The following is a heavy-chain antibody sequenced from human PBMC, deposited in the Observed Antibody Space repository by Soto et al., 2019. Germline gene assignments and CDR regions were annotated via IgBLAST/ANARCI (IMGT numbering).Heavy chain of an antibody. J-gene: IGHJ5*02. CDR3: ARDLDGSGSYFTNH. D-gene: IGHD3-10*01. CDR1: GYTFSSIG. V-gene: IGHV1-18*01. Sequence: ASVKVSCKTSGYTFSSIGISWVRQAPGQGLEWMGWISPHKGDTYYAQRLQGRVTMTTDTSTSTAYMELRSLRSDDTAGYFCARDLDGSGSYFTNHWGQGTLVTVSS. CDR2: ISPHKGDT.